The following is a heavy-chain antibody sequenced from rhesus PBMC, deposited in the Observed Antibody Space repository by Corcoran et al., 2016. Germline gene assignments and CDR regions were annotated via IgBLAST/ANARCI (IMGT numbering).Heavy chain of an antibody. CDR3: ARGKYLDWLHT. Sequence: QVQLQESGPGLVKPSETLSLTCAVSGGSISASYYLSWIRQHQGQGLEWIGYIYGSGGSTYYNPSLKSRVTISTDTSKNQFSLKLSSVTAADTAVYYCARGKYLDWLHTWGQGVLVTVSS. J-gene: IGHJ4*01. V-gene: IGHV4S7*01. D-gene: IGHD3-3*01. CDR2: IYGSGGST. CDR1: GGSISASYY.